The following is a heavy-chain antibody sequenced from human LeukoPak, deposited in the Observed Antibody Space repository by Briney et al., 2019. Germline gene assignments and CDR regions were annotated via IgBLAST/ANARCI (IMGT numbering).Heavy chain of an antibody. CDR1: GFTFDDYA. CDR2: ISWNSGSI. J-gene: IGHJ6*02. D-gene: IGHD2-2*01. Sequence: GGSLRLSCAASGFTFDDYAMHWVRQAPGKGLEWVSGISWNSGSIGHADSVKGRFTISRDNAKNSLYLQMNSLRAEDTALYYCAKGGIVVVQYGMDVWGQGTTVTVSS. V-gene: IGHV3-9*01. CDR3: AKGGIVVVQYGMDV.